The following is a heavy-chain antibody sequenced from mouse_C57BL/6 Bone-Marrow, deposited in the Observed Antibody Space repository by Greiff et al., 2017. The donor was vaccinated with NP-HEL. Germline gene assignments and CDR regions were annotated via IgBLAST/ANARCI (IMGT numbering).Heavy chain of an antibody. J-gene: IGHJ3*01. Sequence: EVNVVESGGGLVQSGRSLRLSCATSGFTFSDFYMEWVRQAPGKGLEWIAASRNKANDYTTEYSASVKGRFIVSRDTSQSILYLQMNALRDEDTAIYYCARDARDGYPFAYWGQGTLVTVSA. CDR3: ARDARDGYPFAY. CDR1: GFTFSDFY. CDR2: SRNKANDYTT. V-gene: IGHV7-1*01. D-gene: IGHD2-3*01.